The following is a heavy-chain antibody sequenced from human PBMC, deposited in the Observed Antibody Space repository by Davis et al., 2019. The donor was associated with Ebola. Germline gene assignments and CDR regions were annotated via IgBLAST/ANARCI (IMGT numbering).Heavy chain of an antibody. CDR3: ARGGNWNAFDY. V-gene: IGHV3-53*01. Sequence: GGSLRLSCAASGFTFSSYSMNWVRQAPGKGLEWVSVIYSGGSTYYADSVKGRFTISRDNSKNTLYLQMNSLRAEDTAVYYCARGGNWNAFDYWGQGTLVTVSS. CDR1: GFTFSSYS. CDR2: IYSGGST. D-gene: IGHD1-1*01. J-gene: IGHJ4*02.